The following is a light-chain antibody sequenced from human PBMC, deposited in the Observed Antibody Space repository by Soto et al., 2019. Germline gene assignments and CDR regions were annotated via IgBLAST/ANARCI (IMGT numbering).Light chain of an antibody. Sequence: EIVLTQSPATLSLSPGERATLSCRASQSISSHLAWYQQKPGQTPRLLMCDASNRATGIPARFSGSGSGTDFTLTISSLEPEDFAVYYCQQRTTWPLTFGGGTMVEIK. CDR3: QQRTTWPLT. V-gene: IGKV3-11*01. J-gene: IGKJ4*01. CDR2: DAS. CDR1: QSISSH.